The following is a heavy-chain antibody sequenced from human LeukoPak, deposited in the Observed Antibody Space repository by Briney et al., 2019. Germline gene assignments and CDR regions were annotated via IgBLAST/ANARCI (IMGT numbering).Heavy chain of an antibody. CDR3: ATGGGTYDY. J-gene: IGHJ4*02. V-gene: IGHV3-15*01. CDR1: GFTFSSYA. D-gene: IGHD3-16*01. CDR2: IKRKTDGGTT. Sequence: GGSLRLSCAASGFTFSSYAMSWVRQAPGKGPEWVGRIKRKTDGGTTEYAAPVKGRFTISRDDSKNTLFLQMDSLKTEDTSVYYCATGGGTYDYWGQGALVTVSS.